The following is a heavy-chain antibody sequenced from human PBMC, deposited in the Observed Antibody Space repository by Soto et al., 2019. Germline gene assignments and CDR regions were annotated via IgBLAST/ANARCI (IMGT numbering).Heavy chain of an antibody. CDR2: ISSSSSTI. CDR3: ARAGVGIAVAGTFDY. J-gene: IGHJ4*02. Sequence: GGSLRLSCAASGFTFSDYYMSWIRQAPGKGLEWVSYISSSSSTIYYADTVKGRFTISRDNAKNSLYLQMNSLRAEDTAVYYCARAGVGIAVAGTFDYWGQGTLVTVSS. V-gene: IGHV3-11*04. D-gene: IGHD6-19*01. CDR1: GFTFSDYY.